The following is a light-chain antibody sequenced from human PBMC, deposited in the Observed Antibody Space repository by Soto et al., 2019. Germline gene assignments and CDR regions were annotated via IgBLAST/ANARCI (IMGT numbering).Light chain of an antibody. Sequence: QSVLTQPPSASGTPGQRVFISCSGSTSNIGGTNYAYWYQQLPGTAPKVLIYDNSRRPSGIPDRFSGSKSGTSATLAITGLQTGDEGDYSCGAWDSSLDVYVFGGGTKVTVL. CDR1: TSNIGGTNY. CDR3: GAWDSSLDVYV. V-gene: IGLV1-51*01. CDR2: DNS. J-gene: IGLJ1*01.